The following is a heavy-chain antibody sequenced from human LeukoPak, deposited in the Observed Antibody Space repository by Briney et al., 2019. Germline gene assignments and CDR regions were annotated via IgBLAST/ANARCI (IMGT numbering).Heavy chain of an antibody. CDR1: GYTFTSYD. Sequence: ASVKVSCKASGYTFTSYDISWVRQAPGQGLEWMGGIIPIFGTANYAQKFQGRVTITADESTSTAYMELSSLRSEDTAVYYCARRNQLGSSWYPDWGQGTLVTVSS. CDR2: IIPIFGTA. V-gene: IGHV1-69*13. CDR3: ARRNQLGSSWYPD. J-gene: IGHJ4*02. D-gene: IGHD6-13*01.